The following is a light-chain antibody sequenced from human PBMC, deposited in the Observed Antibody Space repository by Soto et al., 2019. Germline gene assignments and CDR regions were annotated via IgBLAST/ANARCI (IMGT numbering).Light chain of an antibody. CDR2: DAS. J-gene: IGKJ1*01. V-gene: IGKV3-15*01. Sequence: EIVMTQSPATLSVSPGERATLSCRASQSITGNLTWYQQKPGQAPRLLIYDASTRATGIPARFSGSGSGTEFTLTISSLQSEDFAVYYCQQYNNWPRRTFGQGTKVDIK. CDR1: QSITGN. CDR3: QQYNNWPRRT.